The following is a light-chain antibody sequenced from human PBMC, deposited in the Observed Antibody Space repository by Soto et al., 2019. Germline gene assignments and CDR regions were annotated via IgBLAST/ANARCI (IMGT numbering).Light chain of an antibody. V-gene: IGLV1-47*02. CDR1: IANMGNNY. J-gene: IGLJ1*01. Sequence: QYVLTQPPSASGTPGRKVTISCSGRIANMGNNYVCWYQQLPGTAPKLLIYSNNQRPSGVPDRFSGSKSGTSASLAISGLRSEDEADYYCVSWDDSLSGLVFGTGTKVTVL. CDR2: SNN. CDR3: VSWDDSLSGLV.